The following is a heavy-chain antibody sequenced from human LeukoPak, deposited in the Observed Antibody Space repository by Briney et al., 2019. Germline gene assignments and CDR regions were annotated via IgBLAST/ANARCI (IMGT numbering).Heavy chain of an antibody. CDR2: IHSGGST. CDR3: VKHGQWVVRDY. J-gene: IGHJ4*02. D-gene: IGHD6-19*01. Sequence: SETLSLTCTVSGGSISGTNNYWGWIRQPPGKGLEWIGSIHSGGSTYHNPSLMSRVTLSVDASKNQFSLKLSSVTAADSAVYYCVKHGQWVVRDYWGQGTLVTVSS. V-gene: IGHV4-39*01. CDR1: GGSISGTNNY.